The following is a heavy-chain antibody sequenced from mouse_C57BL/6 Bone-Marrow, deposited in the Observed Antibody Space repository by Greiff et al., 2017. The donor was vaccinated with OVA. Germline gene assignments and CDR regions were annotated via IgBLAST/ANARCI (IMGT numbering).Heavy chain of an antibody. CDR1: GFSLTSYG. CDR3: AKTGFITTVVATLDWYFDV. CDR2: LWSGGST. J-gene: IGHJ1*03. V-gene: IGHV2-4*01. Sequence: QVQLQQSGPGLVQPSQSLSITCTVSGFSLTSYGVHWVRQPPGKGLEWLGVLWSGGSTDYNAAFISRLSISKDNSKSQVFFKMNSLQADDTAIYYCAKTGFITTVVATLDWYFDVWGTGTTVTVSS. D-gene: IGHD1-1*01.